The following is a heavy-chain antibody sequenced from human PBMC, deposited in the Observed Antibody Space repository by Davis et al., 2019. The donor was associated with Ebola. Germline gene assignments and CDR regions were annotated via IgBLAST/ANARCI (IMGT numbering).Heavy chain of an antibody. Sequence: GESPKIPCAASGFTFSSYSMNWVRQAPGKGLEWVSSISSSSSYIYYADSVKGRFTISRDNAKNSLYLQMNSLRAEDTAVYYCARAGIAAAFFDYWGQGTLVTVSS. D-gene: IGHD6-13*01. V-gene: IGHV3-21*01. CDR1: GFTFSSYS. CDR3: ARAGIAAAFFDY. CDR2: ISSSSSYI. J-gene: IGHJ4*02.